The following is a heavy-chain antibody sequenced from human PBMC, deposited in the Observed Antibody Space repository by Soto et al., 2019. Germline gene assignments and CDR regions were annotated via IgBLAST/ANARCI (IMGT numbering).Heavy chain of an antibody. V-gene: IGHV3-30*18. D-gene: IGHD6-6*01. Sequence: QVQLVESGGGVVQPGRSLTLSCAASGFTFSSYGMHWVRQAPGKGLEWVAVISYDGSNKYYADSVKGRFTISRDNSKNTLYLQMNSLRAEDTAVYCCAKGDQDSSSPGDNYYYGMDVWGQGTTVTVS. CDR3: AKGDQDSSSPGDNYYYGMDV. J-gene: IGHJ6*02. CDR2: ISYDGSNK. CDR1: GFTFSSYG.